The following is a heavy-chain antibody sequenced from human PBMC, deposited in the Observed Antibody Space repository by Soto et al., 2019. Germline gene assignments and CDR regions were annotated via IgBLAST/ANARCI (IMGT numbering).Heavy chain of an antibody. D-gene: IGHD3-3*01. CDR1: GYTFSSHA. Sequence: XSVKVSCKTSGYTFSSHAMHWVRQAPGQSLEWMGWINAGNGNTEYSQNFQGRVAITRDTSASTAYMELRSLRSEDTAVYYCARDGARITVFGVVYYFDYWGQGTLVTVSS. V-gene: IGHV1-3*01. CDR3: ARDGARITVFGVVYYFDY. CDR2: INAGNGNT. J-gene: IGHJ4*02.